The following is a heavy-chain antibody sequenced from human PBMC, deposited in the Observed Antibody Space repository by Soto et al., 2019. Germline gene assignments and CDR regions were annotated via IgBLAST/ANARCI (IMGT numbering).Heavy chain of an antibody. CDR1: GFTFSSYA. CDR3: AKRTYSSSWPPADY. CDR2: ISGSGGST. V-gene: IGHV3-23*01. Sequence: GGSLRLSCAASGFTFSSYAMSWVRQAPGKGLEWVSAISGSGGSTYYADSVKGRFTISRDNSKNTLYLQMNSLRAEDTAVYYCAKRTYSSSWPPADYWGQGTLVTVSS. D-gene: IGHD6-13*01. J-gene: IGHJ4*02.